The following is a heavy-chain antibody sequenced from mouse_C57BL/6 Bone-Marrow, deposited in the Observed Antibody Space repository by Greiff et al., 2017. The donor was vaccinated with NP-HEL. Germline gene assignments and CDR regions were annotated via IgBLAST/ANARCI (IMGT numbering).Heavy chain of an antibody. CDR3: ARMRVGWYYFDY. Sequence: EVKVVESGGGLVKPGGSLKLSCAASGFTFSDYGMHWVRQAPEKGLEWVAYISSGSSTIYYADPVKGRFTISRDNAKNTLFLQMTSLRSEDTAMDYCARMRVGWYYFDYWGQGTTLTVSS. J-gene: IGHJ2*01. V-gene: IGHV5-17*01. D-gene: IGHD2-3*01. CDR2: ISSGSSTI. CDR1: GFTFSDYG.